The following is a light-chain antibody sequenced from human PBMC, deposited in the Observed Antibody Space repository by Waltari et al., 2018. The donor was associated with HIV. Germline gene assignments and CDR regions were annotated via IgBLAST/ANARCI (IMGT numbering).Light chain of an antibody. J-gene: IGLJ3*02. CDR1: ELPDHY. Sequence: YELTQPPSVSVSPGQTATILCPGDELPDHYAHWYQQRPGQAPVLVIYKDKERPSGIPGRFSGSSSGTTATLTISGVLEEDEVDYYCQSADSSDTLGVFGGGTKLTVL. CDR3: QSADSSDTLGV. CDR2: KDK. V-gene: IGLV3-25*03.